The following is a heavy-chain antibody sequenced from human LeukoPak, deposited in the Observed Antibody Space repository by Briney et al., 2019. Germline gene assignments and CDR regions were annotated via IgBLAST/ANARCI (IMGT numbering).Heavy chain of an antibody. V-gene: IGHV3-48*01. Sequence: GGSLRLSCAASGFTFTNYNMNWVRQAPGKGLEWVSYISGGSTIYYADSVKGRFTISRDNSKNTLYLQMNSLRAEDTAVYYCAREARLPVATIFGVVISCDAFDIWGQGTMVTVSS. CDR3: AREARLPVATIFGVVISCDAFDI. CDR1: GFTFTNYN. CDR2: ISGGSTI. J-gene: IGHJ3*02. D-gene: IGHD3-3*01.